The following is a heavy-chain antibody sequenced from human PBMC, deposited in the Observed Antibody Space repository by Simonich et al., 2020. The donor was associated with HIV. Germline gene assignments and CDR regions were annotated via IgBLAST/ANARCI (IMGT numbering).Heavy chain of an antibody. Sequence: QVQLVQSGAEVKKPGASVKVSCKASSYTFTSYGISWVRQAPGQGRGWMGWISASNGNTNYAPKLQGRVTMTTDTSTSTAYMELRSLRSDDTAVYYCARGTYSGYDWNWFDPWGQGTLVTVSS. J-gene: IGHJ5*02. CDR3: ARGTYSGYDWNWFDP. CDR1: SYTFTSYG. CDR2: ISASNGNT. D-gene: IGHD5-12*01. V-gene: IGHV1-18*01.